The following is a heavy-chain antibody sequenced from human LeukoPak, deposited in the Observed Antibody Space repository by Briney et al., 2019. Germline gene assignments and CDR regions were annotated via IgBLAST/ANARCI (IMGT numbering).Heavy chain of an antibody. CDR1: GYTFTSYG. J-gene: IGHJ4*02. V-gene: IGHV1-18*01. Sequence: ASVKVSCKASGYTFTSYGISWVRQAPGQGLEWMGWISAYNGNTNYAQKLQGRVTMTTDTSTSTAYMELRSLRSDDTAVYYCARADIIVVAGSTPVGSGFEYWGQGALITVS. CDR3: ARADIIVVAGSTPVGSGFEY. CDR2: ISAYNGNT. D-gene: IGHD2-15*01.